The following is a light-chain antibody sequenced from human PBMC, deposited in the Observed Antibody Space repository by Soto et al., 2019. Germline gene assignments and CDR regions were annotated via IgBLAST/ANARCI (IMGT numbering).Light chain of an antibody. V-gene: IGLV1-44*01. CDR1: SSNIGSNT. J-gene: IGLJ2*01. CDR2: SNN. CDR3: AAWDDSLNGVV. Sequence: QSVLTQPPSASGTPGQRVTMSCSGRSSNIGSNTVNWYQQLQGTAPKLLIYSNNQRPSGVPDRFSGSKSGTSASLAISGRQSEDEADYYCAAWDDSLNGVVFGGGTKLTVL.